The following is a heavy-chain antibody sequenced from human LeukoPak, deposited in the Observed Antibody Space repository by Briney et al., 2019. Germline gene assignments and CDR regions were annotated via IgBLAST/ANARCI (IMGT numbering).Heavy chain of an antibody. CDR1: GDSISRYY. CDR3: AGDRGSIKWSFY. Sequence: SETLSLTCTVSGDSISRYYWSWIRQSPGKGLEWIGYIHYSGNSIYNPSLKGRVTISIDTSKNHFSLKLTSVTAADTALYYCAGDRGSIKWSFYWGQGTLVSVS. V-gene: IGHV4-59*01. D-gene: IGHD2-15*01. J-gene: IGHJ4*02. CDR2: IHYSGNS.